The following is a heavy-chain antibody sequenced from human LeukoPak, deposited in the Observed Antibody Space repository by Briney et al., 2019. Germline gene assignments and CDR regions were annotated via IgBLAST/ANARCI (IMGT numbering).Heavy chain of an antibody. CDR2: IHYSGTT. V-gene: IGHV4-59*01. D-gene: IGHD6-6*01. Sequence: PSETLSLTCAVSGGSISAYYWRWIPQPPGKGLEWIGYIHYSGTTNYYPSLKSRVTIALDTSKNQFSLKLNSVTAADTAVYYCARFGTSSSRFFDQWGQGTLVTVSS. J-gene: IGHJ4*02. CDR1: GGSISAYY. CDR3: ARFGTSSSRFFDQ.